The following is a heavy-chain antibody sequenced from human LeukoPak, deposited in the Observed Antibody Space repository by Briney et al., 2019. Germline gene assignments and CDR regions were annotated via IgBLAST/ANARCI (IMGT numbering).Heavy chain of an antibody. D-gene: IGHD3-9*01. V-gene: IGHV1-8*02. CDR3: VRGRGYDILTGYYKLYYFDY. J-gene: IGHJ4*02. Sequence: ASVKVSCKASGYTFTSYGIAWVRQATGQGLEWMGWVNSDSGNTGYAQKFQGRVTMTRNTSISTAYMELSSLRSEDTAVYYCVRGRGYDILTGYYKLYYFDYWGQGILVTVSS. CDR2: VNSDSGNT. CDR1: GYTFTSYG.